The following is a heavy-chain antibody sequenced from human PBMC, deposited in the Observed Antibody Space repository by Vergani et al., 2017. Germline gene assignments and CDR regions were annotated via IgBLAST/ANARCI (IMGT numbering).Heavy chain of an antibody. CDR2: IIPIFGTA. D-gene: IGHD3-3*01. V-gene: IGHV1-69*01. CDR1: GGTFSSYA. J-gene: IGHJ6*03. Sequence: QVQLVQSGAEVKKPGSSVKVSCKASGGTFSSYAISWVRQAPGQGLEWMGGIIPIFGTANYAQKFQGRVTITADESTSTAYMGLSSLRSEDTAVYYCARVVGDVLRFLRYYYMDVWGKGTTVTVSS. CDR3: ARVVGDVLRFLRYYYMDV.